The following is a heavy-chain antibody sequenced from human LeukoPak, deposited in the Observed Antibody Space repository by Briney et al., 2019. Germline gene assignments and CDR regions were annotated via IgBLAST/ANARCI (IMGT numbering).Heavy chain of an antibody. CDR3: AREGGTGGYFDY. CDR1: EFSVGSNY. J-gene: IGHJ4*02. CDR2: IYSGGST. V-gene: IGHV3-66*01. D-gene: IGHD2-15*01. Sequence: GGSLRLSCAASEFSVGSNYMTWVRQAPGKGLEWVSLIYSGGSTYYADSVKGRFTISRDNAKNSLYLQMNSLRAEDTAVYYCAREGGTGGYFDYWGQGTLVTVSS.